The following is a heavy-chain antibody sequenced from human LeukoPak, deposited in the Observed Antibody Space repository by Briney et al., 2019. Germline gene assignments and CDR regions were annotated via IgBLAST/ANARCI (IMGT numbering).Heavy chain of an antibody. CDR1: GFTFSTYG. J-gene: IGHJ4*02. V-gene: IGHV3-33*01. D-gene: IGHD1-26*01. CDR2: IWYDGSNK. CDR3: ASDSGSFGGF. Sequence: GRSLRLSCAASGFTFSTYGMHWVRQAPGKGLEWVAVIWYDGSNKYYADSVKGRFTISRDNAKNSLYLQMNSLRAEDTAVYYCASDSGSFGGFWGQGTLVTVSS.